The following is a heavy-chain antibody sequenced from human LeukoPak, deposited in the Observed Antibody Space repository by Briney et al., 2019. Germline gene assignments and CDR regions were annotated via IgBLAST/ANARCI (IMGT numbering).Heavy chain of an antibody. CDR1: GDSIGSYH. V-gene: IGHV4-59*01. D-gene: IGHD5/OR15-5a*01. CDR3: ARVASKGGMDV. CDR2: VHYTWNT. J-gene: IGHJ6*02. Sequence: SETLSLTCSVSGDSIGSYHWSWIRQPPGKGLEWIGHVHYTWNTKYNPSLTGRVSISLDRSKNQFALSLSSLTAADTVVYYCARVASKGGMDVWGQGTTVIVSS.